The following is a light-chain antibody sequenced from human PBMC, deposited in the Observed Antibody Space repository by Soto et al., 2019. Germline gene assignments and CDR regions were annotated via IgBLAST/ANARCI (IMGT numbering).Light chain of an antibody. CDR1: QSVSTS. V-gene: IGKV3-11*01. CDR2: DAS. CDR3: QQRSHT. J-gene: IGKJ4*01. Sequence: ELVFTSAAATPSKSPGERATLSCRASQSVSTSLAWYQQKPGQAPRLLIYDASNRAAGIPARFSGSGSGTEFSLTISSVEPEDFALYYCQQRSHTFGGGTKVDIK.